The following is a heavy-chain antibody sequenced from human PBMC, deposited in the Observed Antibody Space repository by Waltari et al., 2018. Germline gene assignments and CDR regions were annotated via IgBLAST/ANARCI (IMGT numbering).Heavy chain of an antibody. CDR1: GGTFSTYT. J-gene: IGHJ4*02. Sequence: HVQLEQSGAEVKKPGSSVKVSCKASGGTFSTYTVTWVRQAPGQGLEWMGSIIPFRGSSKYAQSRQARLTITADQSTNTGYMELNNLRPEDTGVDYCARSGEMKGTVDYWGQGTLVTVSS. CDR2: IIPFRGSS. V-gene: IGHV1-69*02. CDR3: ARSGEMKGTVDY. D-gene: IGHD1-1*01.